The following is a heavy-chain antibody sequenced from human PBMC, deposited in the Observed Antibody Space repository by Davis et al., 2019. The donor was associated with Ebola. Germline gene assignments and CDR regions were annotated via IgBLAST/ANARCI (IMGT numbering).Heavy chain of an antibody. CDR1: GFTFSSYS. J-gene: IGHJ6*04. CDR2: ISSGSSYI. V-gene: IGHV3-21*01. Sequence: GGSLRLSCAASGFTFSSYSMNWVRQAPGKGLEWVSSISSGSSYIYYADSVKGRFTISRDNAKNSLYLQMNSLRAEDTAVYYCAKDNFPYGMDVWGKGTTVTVSS. CDR3: AKDNFPYGMDV.